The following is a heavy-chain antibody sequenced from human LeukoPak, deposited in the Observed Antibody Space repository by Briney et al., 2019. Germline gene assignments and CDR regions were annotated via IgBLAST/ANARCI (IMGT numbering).Heavy chain of an antibody. V-gene: IGHV4-30-2*01. CDR2: IYHSGST. CDR1: DGSISSGGYY. CDR3: ARDYYGSGSYPPFGAFDI. J-gene: IGHJ3*02. D-gene: IGHD3-10*01. Sequence: SETLSLTCTVSDGSISSGGYYWSWIRQPPGWGLEWIGYIYHSGSTYYNPSLKSRVTISVDRSKNQFSLKLSSVTAADTAVYYCARDYYGSGSYPPFGAFDIWGQGTMVTVSS.